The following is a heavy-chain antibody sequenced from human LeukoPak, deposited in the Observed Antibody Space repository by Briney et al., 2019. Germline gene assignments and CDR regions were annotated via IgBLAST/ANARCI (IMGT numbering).Heavy chain of an antibody. D-gene: IGHD7-27*01. CDR3: ARDNWGSGTSFDY. J-gene: IGHJ4*02. CDR2: ISSSSSTI. Sequence: HGGSLRLSCAASGFTFSSYSMNWVRQAPGKGLEWVSYISSSSSTIYYADSVKGRFTISRDNAKNSLYLQMNSLRAEDTAVYYCARDNWGSGTSFDYWGQGTLVTVSS. V-gene: IGHV3-48*01. CDR1: GFTFSSYS.